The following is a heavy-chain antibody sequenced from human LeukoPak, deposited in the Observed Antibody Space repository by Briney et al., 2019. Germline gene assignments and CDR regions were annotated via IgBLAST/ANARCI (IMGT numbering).Heavy chain of an antibody. J-gene: IGHJ3*01. CDR3: ARHQRITLVRGGSAFDF. CDR1: GGSMSTYY. V-gene: IGHV4-59*08. D-gene: IGHD3-10*01. Sequence: KASETLSLTCTVSGGSMSTYYWSWIRQPPGKGLEWIGYIYNSGSTNYNPSLKSRVTISVDTSKNQFSLKLSSVTAADTAVYYCARHQRITLVRGGSAFDFWGQGTMVTVSS. CDR2: IYNSGST.